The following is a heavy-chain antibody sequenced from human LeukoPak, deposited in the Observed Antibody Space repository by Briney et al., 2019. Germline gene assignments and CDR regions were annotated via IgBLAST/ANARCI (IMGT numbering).Heavy chain of an antibody. J-gene: IGHJ4*02. Sequence: GGSLRLSCAASGFTFSSYAMSWVRQAPGKGLEWVSAISGSGGSTYYADSVKGRFTISRDNSKNTLYLQMNSLRAEDTAVYYCAKDRGSSGWKRGVGDYWGQGTLVTVSS. V-gene: IGHV3-23*01. CDR3: AKDRGSSGWKRGVGDY. D-gene: IGHD6-19*01. CDR1: GFTFSSYA. CDR2: ISGSGGST.